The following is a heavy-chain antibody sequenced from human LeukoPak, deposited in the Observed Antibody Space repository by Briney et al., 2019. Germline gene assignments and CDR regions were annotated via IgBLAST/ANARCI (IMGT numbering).Heavy chain of an antibody. CDR3: AREPYSSGWYGDYYGMDV. CDR2: INPNSGGT. Sequence: AASVKVSCKASGYTFTGYYMHWVRQAPGQGLEWMGWINPNSGGTNYAQKFQGRVTITADKSTSTAYMELSSLRSEDTAVYYCAREPYSSGWYGDYYGMDVWGQGTTVTVSS. D-gene: IGHD6-19*01. V-gene: IGHV1-2*02. CDR1: GYTFTGYY. J-gene: IGHJ6*02.